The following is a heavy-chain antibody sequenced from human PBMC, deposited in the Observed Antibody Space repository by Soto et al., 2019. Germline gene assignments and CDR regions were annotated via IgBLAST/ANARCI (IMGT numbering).Heavy chain of an antibody. CDR3: AHTTVTMTVSRLDCFDF. Sequence: QITLKESGPTLVKPKQTLTLTCTFSGFSLSASGGGVGWIRQSPGKALEWLALIYWDGDKRYSPSLKSRLTIPKDTSKNQVDLTMTNMDPVDTATYYCAHTTVTMTVSRLDCFDFWGQGTLVTVSS. D-gene: IGHD4-17*01. CDR1: GFSLSASGGG. J-gene: IGHJ4*02. V-gene: IGHV2-5*02. CDR2: IYWDGDK.